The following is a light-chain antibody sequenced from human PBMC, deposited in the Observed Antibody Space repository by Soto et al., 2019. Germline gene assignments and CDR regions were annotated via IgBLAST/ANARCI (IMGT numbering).Light chain of an antibody. CDR2: GAS. Sequence: EKVMTQSPATLSVSPGDRATLSCRSSQSVSTHFAWYQQKPGQAPRLLIYGASTRTTGIPARFSGSGSGTEVTHTISSLESDDFAVYYWQQYDNWPPWTFGQGTKVEIK. CDR3: QQYDNWPPWT. CDR1: QSVSTH. J-gene: IGKJ1*01. V-gene: IGKV3-15*01.